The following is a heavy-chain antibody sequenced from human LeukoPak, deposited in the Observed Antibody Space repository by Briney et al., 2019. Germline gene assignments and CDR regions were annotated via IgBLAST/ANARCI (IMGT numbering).Heavy chain of an antibody. V-gene: IGHV4-4*07. CDR1: GGSIFTYH. D-gene: IGHD6-19*01. J-gene: IGHJ6*03. CDR2: IYTSGST. CDR3: ARVVAVAGTRLYYYYYMDV. Sequence: SETLSLTCTVSGGSIFTYHWSWIRQPAGKGLEWLGRIYTSGSTTYNPSFKSRVTMSVDTSKNQFSLNLRSVTAADTAVYYCARVVAVAGTRLYYYYYMDVWGKGTTVTVSS.